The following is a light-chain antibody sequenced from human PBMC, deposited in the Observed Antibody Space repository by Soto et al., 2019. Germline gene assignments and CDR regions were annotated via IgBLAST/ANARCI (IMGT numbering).Light chain of an antibody. Sequence: EIVLTQSPGTLSLSPGARATLSCRASQSASTSSLAWYQQKGGQAPRLLIHGASSRATGIPDRFSGSGSGTDFTLTISRLEPEDFAVYYCQQYGSSPRTFGQGTKVEVK. CDR2: GAS. V-gene: IGKV3-20*01. CDR3: QQYGSSPRT. CDR1: QSASTSS. J-gene: IGKJ1*01.